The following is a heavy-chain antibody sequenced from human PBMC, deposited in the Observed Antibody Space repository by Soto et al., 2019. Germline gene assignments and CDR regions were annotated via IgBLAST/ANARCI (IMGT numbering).Heavy chain of an antibody. CDR3: AILGTAAGGYYGIDV. Sequence: GESLKISCKGSGYSFTSYWISWVRQMPWKGLEWMGMIDPSDSYTNYSPSFQGHVTISADKSISTAYLQWSSLKAADTAMYYCAILGTAAGGYYGIDVWGQGTMVTVSS. D-gene: IGHD6-13*01. J-gene: IGHJ6*01. CDR1: GYSFTSYW. CDR2: IDPSDSYT. V-gene: IGHV5-10-1*01.